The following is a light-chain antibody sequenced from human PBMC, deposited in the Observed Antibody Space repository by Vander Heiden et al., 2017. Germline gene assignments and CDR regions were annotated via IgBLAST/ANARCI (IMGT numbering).Light chain of an antibody. CDR1: QSISSW. Sequence: DIQITQSPSTLSASVGDRDTITCRASQSISSWLAWYQQKPRKAPKLLIYKASSLESGVPSRFSGSRSGTEFTLTISSLQPDDFATYYCQQYNSYSWTFGQGTKVEIK. V-gene: IGKV1-5*03. J-gene: IGKJ1*01. CDR2: KAS. CDR3: QQYNSYSWT.